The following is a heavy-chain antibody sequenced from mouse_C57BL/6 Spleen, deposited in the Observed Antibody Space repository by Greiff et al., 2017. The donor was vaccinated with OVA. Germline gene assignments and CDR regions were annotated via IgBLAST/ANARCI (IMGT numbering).Heavy chain of an antibody. J-gene: IGHJ4*01. CDR1: GFSLTSYG. V-gene: IGHV2-2*01. Sequence: QVHVKQSGPGLVQPSQSLSITCTVSGFSLTSYGVHWVRQSPGKGLEWLGVIWSGGSTDYNAAFISRLSISKDNSKSQVFFKMNSLQADDTAIYYCARMGYYGSRGYAMDYWGQGTSVTVSS. CDR2: IWSGGST. CDR3: ARMGYYGSRGYAMDY. D-gene: IGHD1-1*01.